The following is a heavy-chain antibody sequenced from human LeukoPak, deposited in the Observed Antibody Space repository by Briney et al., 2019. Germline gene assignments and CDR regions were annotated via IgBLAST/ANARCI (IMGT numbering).Heavy chain of an antibody. J-gene: IGHJ5*02. Sequence: SETLSLTCTLSAASISSSRYYWGWIRQPPGKGLEWIGTINPSLKSRVTMSIDTSKNQFSLQLSSVTAADTAVYYCARVYGDYIPFDPWGQGTQVTVSS. CDR1: AASISSSRYY. D-gene: IGHD4-17*01. CDR2: I. CDR3: ARVYGDYIPFDP. V-gene: IGHV4-39*01.